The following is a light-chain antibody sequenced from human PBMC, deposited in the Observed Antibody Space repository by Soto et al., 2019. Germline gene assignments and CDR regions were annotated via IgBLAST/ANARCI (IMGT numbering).Light chain of an antibody. Sequence: EIVMTQSPATLSVSPGERATLSCRASQSVSNNLAWYQKKPGQAPRLLIYGASTRATGIPARFSGSGSGTEFTLPLSSLQSEDFAVYYCQQYNNWWTFGQGTRVESK. CDR1: QSVSNN. CDR2: GAS. CDR3: QQYNNWWT. V-gene: IGKV3-15*01. J-gene: IGKJ1*01.